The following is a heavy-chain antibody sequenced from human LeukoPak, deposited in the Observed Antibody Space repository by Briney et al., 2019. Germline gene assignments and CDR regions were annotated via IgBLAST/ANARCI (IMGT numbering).Heavy chain of an antibody. CDR1: GYTFTSYY. Sequence: GASVKVSCKASGYTFTSYYMHWVRQAPGQGLEWMGIINPSGGSTSYAQKFQGRVIMTRDTSTSTVYMELSSLRSEDTAVYYCARDTPYCSSTSCYPSHFDYWGQGTLVTVSS. D-gene: IGHD2-2*01. CDR3: ARDTPYCSSTSCYPSHFDY. J-gene: IGHJ4*02. CDR2: INPSGGST. V-gene: IGHV1-46*01.